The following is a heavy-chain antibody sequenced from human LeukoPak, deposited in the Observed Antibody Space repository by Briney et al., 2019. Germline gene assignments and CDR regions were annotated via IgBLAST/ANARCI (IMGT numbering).Heavy chain of an antibody. CDR3: TTDYYDSSGYYHPDY. V-gene: IGHV3-15*01. D-gene: IGHD3-22*01. CDR2: IKSKTDGGTT. Sequence: GGSLRLSCAASGFTFSNAWMSWVRQAPGKGLEWVGRIKSKTDGGTTDYAAPVKGRFTISRDDSKNTLYLQMNSLKTQDTAVYYCTTDYYDSSGYYHPDYWGQGTLVTVFS. J-gene: IGHJ4*02. CDR1: GFTFSNAW.